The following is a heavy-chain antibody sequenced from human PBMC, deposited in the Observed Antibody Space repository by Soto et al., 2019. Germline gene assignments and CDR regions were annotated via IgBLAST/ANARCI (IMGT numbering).Heavy chain of an antibody. Sequence: SETLSLTCTVSGGSISSYYWSWIRQPPGKGLEWIGYIYYSGSTNYNPSLKSRVTISVDTSKNQLSLKLSSVTAADTAVYYCASTGRNYYYGMDVWGQGTKVTVYS. D-gene: IGHD1-26*01. J-gene: IGHJ6*02. CDR3: ASTGRNYYYGMDV. CDR1: GGSISSYY. CDR2: IYYSGST. V-gene: IGHV4-59*01.